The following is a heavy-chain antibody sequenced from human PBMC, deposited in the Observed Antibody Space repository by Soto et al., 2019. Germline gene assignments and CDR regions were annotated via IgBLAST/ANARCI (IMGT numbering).Heavy chain of an antibody. D-gene: IGHD2-21*02. J-gene: IGHJ4*02. CDR2: IYSNENT. V-gene: IGHV3-53*04. CDR3: ARDNDCGADCYFFAC. CDR1: GFSVSSTY. Sequence: EVQLVESGGGLVQPGGSLRLSCEASGFSVSSTYMSWVRQAPGKGLEWVSVIYSNENTYYADSVKGRFTISRHNSKNTVYLQMNSLRAEDTAMYYCARDNDCGADCYFFACWGQGNLVTVSS.